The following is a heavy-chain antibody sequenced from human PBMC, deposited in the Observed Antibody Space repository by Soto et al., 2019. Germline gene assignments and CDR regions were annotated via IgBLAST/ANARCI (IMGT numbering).Heavy chain of an antibody. J-gene: IGHJ6*02. CDR2: ISAYNGNT. Sequence: ASVKVSCKASGYTFTSYGISWVRQAPGQGLEWMGWISAYNGNTNYAQKLQGRVTMTTDTSTSTAYMELRSLRSDDTAVYYCARERYCSGGSCFADYVMDVWGQRTKVTVSS. D-gene: IGHD2-15*01. CDR3: ARERYCSGGSCFADYVMDV. V-gene: IGHV1-18*01. CDR1: GYTFTSYG.